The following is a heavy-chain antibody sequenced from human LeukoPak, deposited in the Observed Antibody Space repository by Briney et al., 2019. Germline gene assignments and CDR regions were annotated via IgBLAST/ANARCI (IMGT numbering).Heavy chain of an antibody. CDR2: INGDGGRT. J-gene: IGHJ4*01. CDR3: ARGRNGFFDY. Sequence: PGGSLRLSCAASGFTFSTSWMHWVRQAPGKGLVWVSQINGDGGRTRYADSVKGRLTISRDNAKNTVYLQMNSLRTDDTAMYYCARGRNGFFDYWGHGTLVTVSS. CDR1: GFTFSTSW. V-gene: IGHV3-74*01. D-gene: IGHD5-24*01.